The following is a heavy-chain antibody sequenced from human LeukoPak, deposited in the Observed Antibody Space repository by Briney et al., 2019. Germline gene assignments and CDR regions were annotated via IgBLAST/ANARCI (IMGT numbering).Heavy chain of an antibody. Sequence: GGSLRLSCTASGFTFSSYAMSWVRQAPGKGLERVSTITGGGSNTYYADSVKGRFTISRDNSKNTLYLQMNSLRAEDTALYYCAKYYYDSSCSYFPYWGQGTLVTVSS. J-gene: IGHJ4*02. CDR3: AKYYYDSSCSYFPY. CDR2: ITGGGSNT. D-gene: IGHD3-22*01. CDR1: GFTFSSYA. V-gene: IGHV3-23*01.